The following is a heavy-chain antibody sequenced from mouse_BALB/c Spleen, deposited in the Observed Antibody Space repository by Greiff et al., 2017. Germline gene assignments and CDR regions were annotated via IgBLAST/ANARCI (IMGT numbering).Heavy chain of an antibody. CDR1: GFSLTGYG. CDR3: ARGNYGNYAYAMDY. D-gene: IGHD2-1*01. V-gene: IGHV2-6-7*01. CDR2: IWGDGST. J-gene: IGHJ4*01. Sequence: QVQLKQSGPGLVAPSQSLSITCTVSGFSLTGYGVNWVRQPPGKGLGWLGMIWGDGSTDYNSALNSRLSISKDNSKSQVFLKMNSLQTDDTARYYCARGNYGNYAYAMDYWGQGTSVTVSS.